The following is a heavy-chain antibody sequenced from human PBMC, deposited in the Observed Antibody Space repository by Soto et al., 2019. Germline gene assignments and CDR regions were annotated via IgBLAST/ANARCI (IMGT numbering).Heavy chain of an antibody. V-gene: IGHV3-30*18. CDR1: GFTFSSYG. CDR3: AKDEVGGYYYYYMDV. J-gene: IGHJ6*03. D-gene: IGHD2-2*01. Sequence: EGSLRLSCAASGFTFSSYGMHWVRQAPGKGLEWVAVISYDGSNKYYADSVKGRFTISRDNSKNTLYLQMNSLRAEDTAVYYCAKDEVGGYYYYYMDVWGKGTTVTVSS. CDR2: ISYDGSNK.